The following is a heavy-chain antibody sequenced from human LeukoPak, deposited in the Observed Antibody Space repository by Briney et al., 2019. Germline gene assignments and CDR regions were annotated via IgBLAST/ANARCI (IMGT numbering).Heavy chain of an antibody. Sequence: ASVKVSCKASGYTFTSYDINWVRQATGQGLEWMGWMNPNSGNTGYAQKFQGRVTITRNTSISTAYMELSSLRSEDTAVYYCARVRNWRTERSDAFDIWGQGTMVTVSS. V-gene: IGHV1-8*03. J-gene: IGHJ3*02. D-gene: IGHD1-1*01. CDR3: ARVRNWRTERSDAFDI. CDR2: MNPNSGNT. CDR1: GYTFTSYD.